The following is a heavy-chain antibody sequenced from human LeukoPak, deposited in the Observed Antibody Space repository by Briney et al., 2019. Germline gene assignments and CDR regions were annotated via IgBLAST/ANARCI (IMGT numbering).Heavy chain of an antibody. CDR2: IYYSGST. J-gene: IGHJ4*02. D-gene: IGHD6-6*01. CDR1: GGSISSYY. Sequence: SETLSLTCTVPGGSISSYYWSWIRQPPGKGLEWIGYIYYSGSTNYNPSLKSRVTISVDTSKNQFSLKLSSVTAADTAVYYCARVEYSSSSLFDYWGRGTLVTVSS. V-gene: IGHV4-59*01. CDR3: ARVEYSSSSLFDY.